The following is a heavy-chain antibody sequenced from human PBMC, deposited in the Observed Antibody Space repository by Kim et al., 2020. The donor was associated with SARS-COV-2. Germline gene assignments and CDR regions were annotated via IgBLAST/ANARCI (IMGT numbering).Heavy chain of an antibody. Sequence: SVKVSCKASGGTFSSYAISWVRQAPGQGLEWMGGIIPIFGTANYAQKFQGRVTITADESTSTAYMELSSLRSEDTAVYYCARDRSITMVQGVIYSWYFDLWGRGTLVTVSS. J-gene: IGHJ2*01. V-gene: IGHV1-69*13. CDR3: ARDRSITMVQGVIYSWYFDL. CDR2: IIPIFGTA. D-gene: IGHD3-10*01. CDR1: GGTFSSYA.